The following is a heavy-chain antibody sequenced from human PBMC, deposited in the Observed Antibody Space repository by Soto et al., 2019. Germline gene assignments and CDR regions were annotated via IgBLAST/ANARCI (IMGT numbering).Heavy chain of an antibody. CDR1: GGSIISYY. CDR2: IYTSGST. J-gene: IGHJ6*02. CDR3: ARDQVGDWNYVYYYYYGMDV. Sequence: SETLSLTCTVSGGSIISYYWSWIRQPAGKGLEWIGRIYTSGSTNYNPSLKSRVTMSVDTSKNQFSLKLSSVTAADTAVYYCARDQVGDWNYVYYYYYGMDVWGQGTTVTVSS. V-gene: IGHV4-4*07. D-gene: IGHD1-7*01.